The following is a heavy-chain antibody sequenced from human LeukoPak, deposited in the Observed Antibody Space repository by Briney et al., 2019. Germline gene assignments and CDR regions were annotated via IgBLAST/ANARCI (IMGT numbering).Heavy chain of an antibody. V-gene: IGHV3-7*01. CDR2: IDKHGSGK. Sequence: GGSLRLSCVASGFTFSTSWVTWARQAPGKGLEWVANIDKHGSGKYYVDSVKGRFAISRDYASNSVFLQMDGLRAEDTSVYYCARDAGWGYYDLWGQGTPVTVSS. J-gene: IGHJ4*02. CDR3: ARDAGWGYYDL. CDR1: GFTFSTSW. D-gene: IGHD1-26*01.